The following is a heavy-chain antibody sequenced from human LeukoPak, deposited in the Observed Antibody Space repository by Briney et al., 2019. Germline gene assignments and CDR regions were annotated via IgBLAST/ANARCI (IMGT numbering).Heavy chain of an antibody. V-gene: IGHV1-18*01. J-gene: IGHJ4*02. CDR1: GYTFNSYG. Sequence: ASVKVSCKASGYTFNSYGFSWVRQAPGQGLEWMGWISAYNGNRNYAQKLQGRVTMTTDTSTSTAYMELRSLRSDDTAVYYCARARSSVFAGSSGKSPFDYWGQGTLVTVSS. CDR2: ISAYNGNR. D-gene: IGHD3-22*01. CDR3: ARARSSVFAGSSGKSPFDY.